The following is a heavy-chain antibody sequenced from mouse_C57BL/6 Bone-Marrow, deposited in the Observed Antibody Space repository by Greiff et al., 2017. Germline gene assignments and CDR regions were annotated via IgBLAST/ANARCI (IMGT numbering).Heavy chain of an antibody. D-gene: IGHD1-1*01. V-gene: IGHV1-69*01. J-gene: IGHJ2*01. Sequence: QVHVKQPGAELVMPGASVKLSCKASGYTFTSYWMHWVKQRPGQGLEWIGEIDPSDSYTNYNQKFKGKSTLTVDKSSSTAYMQLSSLTSEDSAVYYCARSITTVVAWDFDYWGQGTTLTVSS. CDR1: GYTFTSYW. CDR2: IDPSDSYT. CDR3: ARSITTVVAWDFDY.